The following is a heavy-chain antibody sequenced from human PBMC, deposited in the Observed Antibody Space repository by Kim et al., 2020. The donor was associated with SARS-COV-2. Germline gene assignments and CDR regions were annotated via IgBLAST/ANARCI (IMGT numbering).Heavy chain of an antibody. V-gene: IGHV4-39*01. CDR3: ARHGVALADYDILTGYSYDAFDI. J-gene: IGHJ3*02. Sequence: SETLSLTCTVSGGSISSSSYYWVCIRQRPGKGLDWIGSNYYSGSTYYYPSLKSRITISVDTSKNQFSLKLSTVTAADTAVYYCARHGVALADYDILTGYSYDAFDIWGQGTMVTVSS. D-gene: IGHD3-9*01. CDR2: NYYSGST. CDR1: GGSISSSSYY.